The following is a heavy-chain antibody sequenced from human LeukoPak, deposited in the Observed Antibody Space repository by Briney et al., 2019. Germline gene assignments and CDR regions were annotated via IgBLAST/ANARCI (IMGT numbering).Heavy chain of an antibody. J-gene: IGHJ5*02. CDR3: ARDGASPGPLRPFDP. V-gene: IGHV3-30-3*01. D-gene: IGHD4/OR15-4a*01. CDR2: ISYDGSNK. CDR1: GFTFSSYA. Sequence: GGSLRPSCAASGFTFSSYAMHWVRQAPGKGLERVAVISYDGSNKYYADSVKGRFTISRDNSKNTLYLQMNSLRAEDTAVYYCARDGASPGPLRPFDPWGQGTLVTVSS.